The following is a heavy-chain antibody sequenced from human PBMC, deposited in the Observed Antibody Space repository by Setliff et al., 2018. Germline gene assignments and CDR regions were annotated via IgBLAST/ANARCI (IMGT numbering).Heavy chain of an antibody. V-gene: IGHV1-69*13. Sequence: ASVKVSCKASGGTFSSYAISWVRQAPGQGLEWMGGIIPIFGTANYAQKFQGRVTITADGSTSTAYMELSSLRSEDTAVYYCASSRDYNFWSGYYSPLDYWGQGTLVTVSS. CDR3: ASSRDYNFWSGYYSPLDY. CDR2: IIPIFGTA. CDR1: GGTFSSYA. D-gene: IGHD3-3*01. J-gene: IGHJ4*02.